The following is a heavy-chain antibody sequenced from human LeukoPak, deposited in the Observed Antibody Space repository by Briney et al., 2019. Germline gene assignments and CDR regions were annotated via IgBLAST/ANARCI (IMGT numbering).Heavy chain of an antibody. CDR3: TKGENYDLDY. V-gene: IGHV3-30*02. CDR1: GFTFRDYG. D-gene: IGHD3-3*01. J-gene: IGHJ4*02. Sequence: GGSLRLSCAASGFTFRDYGMHWVRQAPGKGLEWVAFIRYDGTEKYYADSVRGRFTFSRDNSKNTLYLQMNSLRPEDTAVYYCTKGENYDLDYWGQGTLVTVSS. CDR2: IRYDGTEK.